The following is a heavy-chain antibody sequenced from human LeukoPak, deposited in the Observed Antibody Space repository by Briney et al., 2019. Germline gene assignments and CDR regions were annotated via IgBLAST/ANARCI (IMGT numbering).Heavy chain of an antibody. CDR2: INPSGGST. V-gene: IGHV1-46*01. D-gene: IGHD6-6*01. CDR3: ATHSSSSALGY. Sequence: GASVKVSCKASGYTFTSYYMHWVRQAPGQGLEWMGIINPSGGSTSYAQKFQGRVTMTRDMSTSTVYMELSSLRSEDTAVYYCATHSSSSALGYWGQGTLVTVSS. J-gene: IGHJ4*02. CDR1: GYTFTSYY.